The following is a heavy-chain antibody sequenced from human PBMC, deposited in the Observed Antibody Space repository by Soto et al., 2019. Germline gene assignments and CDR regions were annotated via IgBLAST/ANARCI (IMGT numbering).Heavy chain of an antibody. CDR2: IYPGDSDT. V-gene: IGHV5-51*01. D-gene: IGHD3-10*01. Sequence: PGETLKISCKGTGYCCATYWIAWVGQMPGKGLEWMGIIYPGDSDTRYSPSFHGHVTISADKSISTVHLQWSSLEASAPALYYCARGVSYQDYWGQGTQVTVSS. CDR1: GYCCATYW. J-gene: IGHJ4*02. CDR3: ARGVSYQDY.